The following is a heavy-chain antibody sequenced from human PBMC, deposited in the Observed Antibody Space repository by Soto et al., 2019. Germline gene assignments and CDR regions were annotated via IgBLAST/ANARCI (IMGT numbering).Heavy chain of an antibody. D-gene: IGHD3-22*01. Sequence: QLQLQESGSGLVKPSQTLSLTCAVSGGSMSSGDYSWNWIRQPPGKGLEWIGYIYYGGSTYNNPSLQSRVTMSLDRSRNQFSRKLNSVTAADTAVYYCARVRREYDNSGPVDYWGQGTLVTVSS. J-gene: IGHJ4*02. CDR3: ARVRREYDNSGPVDY. CDR1: GGSMSSGDYS. V-gene: IGHV4-30-2*01. CDR2: IYYGGST.